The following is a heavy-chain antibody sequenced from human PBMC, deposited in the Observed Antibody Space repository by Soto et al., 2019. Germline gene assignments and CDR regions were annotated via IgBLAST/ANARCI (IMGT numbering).Heavy chain of an antibody. V-gene: IGHV4-59*08. CDR3: ESRSDYGDAFDI. D-gene: IGHD4-17*01. Sequence: QVQLQESGPGLVKPSETLSLTCTVSVGSISSYYWSWIRQPPGKGLEWIGYIYYSGSTNYNPSLKSRVTRSVDTSKHQSSLKLSSVTAADTAGYYCESRSDYGDAFDIWGQGTMVTVSA. CDR1: VGSISSYY. J-gene: IGHJ3*02. CDR2: IYYSGST.